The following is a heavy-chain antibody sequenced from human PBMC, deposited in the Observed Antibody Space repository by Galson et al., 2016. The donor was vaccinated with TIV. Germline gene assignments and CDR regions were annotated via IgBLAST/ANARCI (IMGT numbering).Heavy chain of an antibody. V-gene: IGHV5-51*01. D-gene: IGHD2-21*01. J-gene: IGHJ3*02. CDR3: ARRGGSDSPARAFDI. Sequence: QSGAEVTKTGESLKISCKGSGSNFIPYWIGWARQMPGKGLEWMGIIFPSDSDTRYSPSFEGQVTISADKSASTISLQWTSLKTSDSGIYYCARRGGSDSPARAFDIWGQGTMVTVSS. CDR2: IFPSDSDT. CDR1: GSNFIPYW.